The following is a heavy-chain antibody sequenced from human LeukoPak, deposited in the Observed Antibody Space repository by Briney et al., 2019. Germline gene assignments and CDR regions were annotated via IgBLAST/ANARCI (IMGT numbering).Heavy chain of an antibody. Sequence: SERLSLTCTVSGGSIRSYYWGWVRQPAGKGLEWIWRIYTTGTTNYNPSLKSRLTMSVDTSKNQFSLNLRSVIAADTAVYYCARQGYTASYYFLDYWSQGTLVTVSS. D-gene: IGHD3-10*01. J-gene: IGHJ4*02. V-gene: IGHV4-4*07. CDR2: IYTTGTT. CDR1: GGSIRSYY. CDR3: ARQGYTASYYFLDY.